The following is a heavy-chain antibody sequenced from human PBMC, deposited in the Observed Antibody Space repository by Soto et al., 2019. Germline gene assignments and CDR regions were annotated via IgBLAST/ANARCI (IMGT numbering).Heavy chain of an antibody. CDR1: GGSISSSSYY. V-gene: IGHV4-39*01. CDR3: ARQEASYSSSWYVRY. D-gene: IGHD6-13*01. Sequence: QLQLQESGPGLVKPSETLSLTCTVSGGSISSSSYYWGWIRQPPGKGLEWIGSIYYSGSTYYNPSLKSRGTISVDTSKNQFSLKLSSVTAADTAVYYCARQEASYSSSWYVRYWGQGTLVTVSS. CDR2: IYYSGST. J-gene: IGHJ4*02.